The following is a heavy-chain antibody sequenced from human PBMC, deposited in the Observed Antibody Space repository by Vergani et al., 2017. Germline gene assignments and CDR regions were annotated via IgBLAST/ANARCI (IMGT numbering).Heavy chain of an antibody. D-gene: IGHD6-13*01. CDR3: ARGRYSSSWWIGGKKYYFDY. J-gene: IGHJ4*02. V-gene: IGHV4-61*01. CDR1: GGSVSSGSYY. Sequence: QVQLQESGPGLVKPSETLSLTCTVSGGSVSSGSYYWSWIRQPXGKGLEWIGYIYYSGSTNYNPSLKSRVTISVDTSKNQFSLKLSSVTAADTAVYYCARGRYSSSWWIGGKKYYFDYWGQGTLVTVSS. CDR2: IYYSGST.